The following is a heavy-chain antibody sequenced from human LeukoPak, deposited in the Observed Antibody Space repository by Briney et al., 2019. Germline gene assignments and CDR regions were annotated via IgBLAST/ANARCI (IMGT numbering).Heavy chain of an antibody. J-gene: IGHJ4*02. CDR3: ARDHALLWFGELYPLYY. CDR2: INPNSGGT. D-gene: IGHD3-10*01. Sequence: ASVKVSCKASGYTFTGYYMHWVRQAPGQGLEWMGWINPNSGGTNYAQKFQGRVTMTRDTSIRTAYMELSRLRSDDTAVYYCARDHALLWFGELYPLYYGGQGTLVTVS. V-gene: IGHV1-2*02. CDR1: GYTFTGYY.